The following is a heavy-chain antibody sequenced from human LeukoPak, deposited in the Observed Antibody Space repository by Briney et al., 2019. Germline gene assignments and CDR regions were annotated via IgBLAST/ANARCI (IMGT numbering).Heavy chain of an antibody. CDR3: ATPIGLGRYYQH. V-gene: IGHV1-24*01. CDR2: FDPEDGET. J-gene: IGHJ4*02. CDR1: GYTLTELS. Sequence: ASVKVSCKVSGYTLTELSMHWVRQAPGKGLEWMGGFDPEDGETIYAQKFQGRVTMTEETSTDTAYMELSRLRSEDTAVYYCATPIGLGRYYQHWGQGTLVTVSS. D-gene: IGHD2-15*01.